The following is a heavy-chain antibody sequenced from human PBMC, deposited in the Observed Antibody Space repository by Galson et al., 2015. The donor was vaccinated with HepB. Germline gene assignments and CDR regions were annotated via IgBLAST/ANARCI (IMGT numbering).Heavy chain of an antibody. J-gene: IGHJ5*02. V-gene: IGHV1-46*01. Sequence: SCKASGYTFSDYSMYWVRQAPGHGVEWMGIVNPRDGSTNYAQAFQGRVTMTRDTSTSTIYMEVSRLRSEDTAVYYCARGGATSRGWFDPWGQGTLVTVSS. CDR1: GYTFSDYS. D-gene: IGHD5-24*01. CDR2: VNPRDGST. CDR3: ARGGATSRGWFDP.